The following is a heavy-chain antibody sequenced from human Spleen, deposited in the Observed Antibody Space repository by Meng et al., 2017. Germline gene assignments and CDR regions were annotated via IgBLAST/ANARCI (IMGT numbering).Heavy chain of an antibody. J-gene: IGHJ5*02. CDR3: ARPSRYNWFDP. Sequence: QVQLQQWRAGLFKLSETLSLTCAVYGGSFSGYYWSWSRQPPGKGLEWIGEINHSGSTNYNPSLKSRVTISVDTSKNQFSLKLSSVTAADTAVYYCARPSRYNWFDPWGQGTLVTVSS. CDR1: GGSFSGYY. V-gene: IGHV4-34*01. CDR2: INHSGST. D-gene: IGHD6-6*01.